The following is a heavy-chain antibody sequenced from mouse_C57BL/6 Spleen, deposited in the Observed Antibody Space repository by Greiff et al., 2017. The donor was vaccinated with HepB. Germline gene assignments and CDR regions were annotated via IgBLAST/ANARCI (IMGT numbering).Heavy chain of an antibody. Sequence: VQLQQPGAELAKPGASVKLSCKASGYTFTSYWMHWVKQRPGRGLEWIGKINPSSGYTKYNEKFKGKATLTADKSSSTAYMQLSSLTYEDSAVYYCARETYDGSPCFDYWGQGTTLTVSS. D-gene: IGHD1-1*01. CDR1: GYTFTSYW. V-gene: IGHV1-7*01. J-gene: IGHJ2*01. CDR3: ARETYDGSPCFDY. CDR2: INPSSGYT.